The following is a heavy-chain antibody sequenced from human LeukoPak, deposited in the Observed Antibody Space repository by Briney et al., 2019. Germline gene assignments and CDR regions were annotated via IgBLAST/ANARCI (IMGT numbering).Heavy chain of an antibody. CDR1: GGSISSYY. CDR2: IYYSGST. CDR3: ARVPSSWNYFDY. Sequence: SETLSLTCTVSGGSISSYYWSWIRQPPGKGLEWIGYIYYSGSTNYNPSLKSRVTISVDTSKNQFSLKLSSVTAADTAVYHCARVPSSWNYFDYWGQGTLVTVST. J-gene: IGHJ4*02. V-gene: IGHV4-59*01. D-gene: IGHD6-13*01.